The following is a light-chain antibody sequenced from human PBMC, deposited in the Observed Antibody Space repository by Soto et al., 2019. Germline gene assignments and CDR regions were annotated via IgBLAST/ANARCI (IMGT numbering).Light chain of an antibody. CDR2: GAS. V-gene: IGKV3-20*01. Sequence: EIVLTQSPGTLSXXPXXXXTXXXRASQSVSSSYLAWYQQKPGQAPRLLIYGASSRATGIPDRFSGSGSGTDFTLTISRLEPEDFAVYYCQQYGSSSWTFGQGTKVDIK. CDR3: QQYGSSSWT. J-gene: IGKJ1*01. CDR1: QSVSSSY.